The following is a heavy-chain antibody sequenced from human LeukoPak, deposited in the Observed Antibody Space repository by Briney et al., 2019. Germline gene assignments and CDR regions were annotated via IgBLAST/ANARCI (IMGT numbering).Heavy chain of an antibody. J-gene: IGHJ4*02. Sequence: PGRSLRLSCTASGFTFGDYAMTWVRQAPGKGLEGVGFIRSKAYGGTTDYAASVKGRFTISRDDSKSIAYLQMNSLKTEDTAVYYCTKPGYYDLWSGTDWGQGTLVTVSS. D-gene: IGHD3-3*01. CDR3: TKPGYYDLWSGTD. V-gene: IGHV3-49*04. CDR1: GFTFGDYA. CDR2: IRSKAYGGTT.